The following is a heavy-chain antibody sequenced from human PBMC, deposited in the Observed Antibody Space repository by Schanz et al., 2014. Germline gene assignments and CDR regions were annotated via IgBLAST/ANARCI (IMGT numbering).Heavy chain of an antibody. V-gene: IGHV3-23*04. CDR3: AKDPRGDKNDRAYYFDY. D-gene: IGHD3-10*01. J-gene: IGHJ4*02. CDR1: GFTFSAYY. CDR2: ISGSGAST. Sequence: EVQLVESGGGLVQPGGSLRLSCAASGFTFSAYYMDWVRQDPGKGLVWVSGISGSGASTYYADSVKGRFGISRDNSENTLYLQMSSLRVEDTAVYYCAKDPRGDKNDRAYYFDYWGQGTLVSVSS.